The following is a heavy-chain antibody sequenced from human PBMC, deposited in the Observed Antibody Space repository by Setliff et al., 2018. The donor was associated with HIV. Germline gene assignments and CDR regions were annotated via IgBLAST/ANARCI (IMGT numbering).Heavy chain of an antibody. CDR3: AREAPRYASGAFDM. D-gene: IGHD3-10*01. CDR2: INGYSGKT. J-gene: IGHJ3*02. CDR1: GYTFSNFG. V-gene: IGHV1-18*01. Sequence: ASVKVSCKSSGYTFSNFGVSWVRQAPGQGLEWLGHINGYSGKTHFSPRLQGRLTMTTDTSTYTVYMELRSLASDDTAIYYCAREAPRYASGAFDMWGRGTMVTVSS.